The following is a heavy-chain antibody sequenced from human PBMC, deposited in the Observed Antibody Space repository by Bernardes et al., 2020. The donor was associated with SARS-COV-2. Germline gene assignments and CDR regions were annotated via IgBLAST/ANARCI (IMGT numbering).Heavy chain of an antibody. J-gene: IGHJ3*02. CDR2: IYYSGST. Sequence: SETLSLTCTVSGGSISSSSYYWGWIRQPPGKGLEWIGSIYYSGSTYYNPSLKSRVTISVDTSKNQFSLKLSSVTAADTAVYYCARQPGGIGLGDAFDIWGQGTMVTVSS. CDR3: ARQPGGIGLGDAFDI. CDR1: GGSISSSSYY. D-gene: IGHD3-16*01. V-gene: IGHV4-39*01.